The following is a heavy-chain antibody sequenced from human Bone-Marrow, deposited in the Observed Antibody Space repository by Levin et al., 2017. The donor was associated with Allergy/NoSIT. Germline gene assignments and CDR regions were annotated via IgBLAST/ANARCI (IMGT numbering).Heavy chain of an antibody. CDR3: ARDLAPNDYIVATMYYYYYGMDV. V-gene: IGHV3-21*01. D-gene: IGHD5-12*01. CDR1: GFTFSSYS. J-gene: IGHJ6*02. CDR2: ISSSSSYI. Sequence: GESLKISCAASGFTFSSYSMNWVRQAPGKGLEWVSSISSSSSYIYYADSVKGRFTISRDNAKNSLYLQMNSLRAEDTAVYYCARDLAPNDYIVATMYYYYYGMDVWGQGTTVTVSS.